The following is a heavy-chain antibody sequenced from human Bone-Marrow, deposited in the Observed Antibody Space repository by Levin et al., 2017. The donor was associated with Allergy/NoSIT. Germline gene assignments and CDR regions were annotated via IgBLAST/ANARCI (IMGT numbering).Heavy chain of an antibody. J-gene: IGHJ5*02. CDR2: MSAYNGNT. D-gene: IGHD1-26*01. CDR3: ARDDGGGWFDP. V-gene: IGHV1-18*01. Sequence: ASVKVSCKASGYNGISWVRQAPGQGLEWMGWMSAYNGNTNYAQKFQGRVTMTTDTPTSTVYMELRSLRSDDTAVYYCARDDGGGWFDPWGQGTLVTVSS. CDR1: GYNG.